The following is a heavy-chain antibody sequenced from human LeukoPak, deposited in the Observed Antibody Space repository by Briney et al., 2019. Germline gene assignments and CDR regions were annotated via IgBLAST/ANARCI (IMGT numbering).Heavy chain of an antibody. V-gene: IGHV5-51*01. D-gene: IGHD3-22*01. CDR2: IYPGDSDT. CDR1: GYSFTSYW. Sequence: GESLQISCQGSGYSFTSYWIGWVRQMPGKGLEWMGIIYPGDSDTRYSPSFQGQVTISADKSISTAYLQWSSLKASDTAMYYCARTGGFYDSSDNPADYWGQGTLVTVSS. J-gene: IGHJ4*02. CDR3: ARTGGFYDSSDNPADY.